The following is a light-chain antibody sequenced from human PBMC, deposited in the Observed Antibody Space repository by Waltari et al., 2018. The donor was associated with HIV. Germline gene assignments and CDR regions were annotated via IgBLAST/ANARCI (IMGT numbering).Light chain of an antibody. CDR3: QQAKDFPPT. CDR1: ANIRRA. V-gene: IGKV1D-13*01. CDR2: EAS. Sequence: AIHMTQSPSSLSASVRGAVSISCRASANIRRALAVYQSKPGRAPRLHIYEASRLDEGVPTRFKGSGHRSNFTLGIINLQPEDFASYFCQQAKDFPPTFAGGTRVE. J-gene: IGKJ4*01.